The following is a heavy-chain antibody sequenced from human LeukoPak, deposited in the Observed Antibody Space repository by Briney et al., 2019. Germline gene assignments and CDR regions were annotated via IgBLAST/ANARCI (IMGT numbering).Heavy chain of an antibody. V-gene: IGHV3-30*18. CDR1: GFSLSSYG. CDR2: ISYDGSNK. Sequence: PGRSLRLSCAASGFSLSSYGMHWVRQAPGKGLEWVAVISYDGSNKYYADSVKGRLTISRDNSKNTLYLEINSPRAEDTAVYYCAKVPGPYYFDYWGQGTPVTVSS. CDR3: AKVPGPYYFDY. D-gene: IGHD7-27*01. J-gene: IGHJ4*02.